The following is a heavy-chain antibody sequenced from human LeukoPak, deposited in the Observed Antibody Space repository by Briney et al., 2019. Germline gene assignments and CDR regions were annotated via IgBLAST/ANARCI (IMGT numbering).Heavy chain of an antibody. V-gene: IGHV4-39*07. J-gene: IGHJ4*02. CDR3: ARQYYGSEDN. CDR2: IYYSGTT. D-gene: IGHD3-10*01. CDR1: GGSISSTTYY. Sequence: PSETLSLTCTVSGGSISSTTYYWGWIRQPPGKGLEWIRSIYYSGTTYYNPSLKSRVTISVDTSKNQFSLKLNSVTAADTAVYYCARQYYGSEDNWGQGTLVTVSS.